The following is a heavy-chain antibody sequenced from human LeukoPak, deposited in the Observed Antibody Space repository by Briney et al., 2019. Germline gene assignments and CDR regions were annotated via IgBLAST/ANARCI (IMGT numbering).Heavy chain of an antibody. V-gene: IGHV3-30*18. CDR1: GFTFSSYS. Sequence: GRSLRLSCAASGFTFSSYSMHAVPQTPRKGLESGSVISYEGSNKYYADSVKGRFTISRDNSKNTLYLQMNSLRSEDTAVYYSSKDERLAHFDYWGQGTLVTV. CDR3: SKDERLAHFDY. CDR2: ISYEGSNK. J-gene: IGHJ4*02. D-gene: IGHD6-25*01.